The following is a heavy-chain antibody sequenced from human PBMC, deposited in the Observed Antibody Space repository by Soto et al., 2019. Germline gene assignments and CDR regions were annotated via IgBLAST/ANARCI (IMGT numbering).Heavy chain of an antibody. CDR1: GYSFTRYV. J-gene: IGHJ6*02. Sequence: QVQLVQSRAEVKNPGASVKVSCKASGYSFTRYVIAWARQAPGQGLEWMGWINTYNGNTNYAQNLQDRVTLTTDTSTSTAYMELTSLRSNDTAIYYCAMVEVYVTPSPQDVWGQGTTVIVSS. CDR3: AMVEVYVTPSPQDV. CDR2: INTYNGNT. V-gene: IGHV1-18*01. D-gene: IGHD3-16*01.